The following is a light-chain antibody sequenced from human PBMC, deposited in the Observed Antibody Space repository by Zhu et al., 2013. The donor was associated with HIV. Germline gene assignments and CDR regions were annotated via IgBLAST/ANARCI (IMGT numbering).Light chain of an antibody. J-gene: IGKJ2*01. Sequence: DIVLTQSPGTLSLSPGDTATLSCRASQSVSSSFLAWYQQKIGQPPRLLMYETSTRAAGIPARFSGSGSVRDFTLTISKLEPEDFAVYFCQQYAASPLFGQGTRLQIK. V-gene: IGKV3-20*01. CDR1: QSVSSSF. CDR2: ETS. CDR3: QQYAASPL.